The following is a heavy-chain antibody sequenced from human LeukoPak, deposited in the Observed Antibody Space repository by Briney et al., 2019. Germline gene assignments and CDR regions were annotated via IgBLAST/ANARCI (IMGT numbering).Heavy chain of an antibody. Sequence: GGSLRLSCAACGFTFSSYGMHWVRQAPGKGLEWVAVIWYDGSNKYYADSVKGRFTISRDNSKITLYLQTNSLRAEDTAVYYCAKDLRAARPADQFDYWGQGTLVTISS. D-gene: IGHD6-6*01. V-gene: IGHV3-33*06. J-gene: IGHJ4*02. CDR2: IWYDGSNK. CDR3: AKDLRAARPADQFDY. CDR1: GFTFSSYG.